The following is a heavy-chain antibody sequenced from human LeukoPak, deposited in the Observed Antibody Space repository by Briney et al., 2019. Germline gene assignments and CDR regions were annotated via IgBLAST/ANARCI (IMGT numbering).Heavy chain of an antibody. CDR2: ISGDGSST. V-gene: IGHV3-74*01. Sequence: GGSLILSCAASGFTFSNYWMHWVRQAPGKGLVWVSYISGDGSSTTYADSVKGRFTISRDIAKNTLDLQLNSLRVEDTAVYYCARGGWGTAIDYWAQGTLVTVSS. J-gene: IGHJ4*02. D-gene: IGHD1-7*01. CDR1: GFTFSNYW. CDR3: ARGGWGTAIDY.